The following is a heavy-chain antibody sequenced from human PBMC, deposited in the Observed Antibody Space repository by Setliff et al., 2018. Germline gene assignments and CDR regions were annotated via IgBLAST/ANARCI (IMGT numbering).Heavy chain of an antibody. CDR3: ASVDITTPSGSYYFGRGWGYYFDY. CDR2: INTNTGNP. CDR1: GYTFTSYA. Sequence: ASVKVSCKASGYTFTSYAMNWVRQAPGQGLEWMGWINTNTGNPTYAQGFTGRFVFSLDTSVSTAYLQISSLKAEDTAVYYCASVDITTPSGSYYFGRGWGYYFDYWGQGTLVTVSS. J-gene: IGHJ4*02. V-gene: IGHV7-4-1*02. D-gene: IGHD1-26*01.